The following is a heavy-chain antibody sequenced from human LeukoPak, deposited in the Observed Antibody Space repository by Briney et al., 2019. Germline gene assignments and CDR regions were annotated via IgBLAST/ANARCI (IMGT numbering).Heavy chain of an antibody. V-gene: IGHV3-23*03. CDR2: TT. CDR3: ASMILTGYQYYFDY. D-gene: IGHD3-9*01. Sequence: GGSLRLSCVASGFTFTFYPIKWVRQAPGKGLEWVSFTTDCAHSVKGRFSFSRDVSQNTLYLQMNSLRAEDTAVYYCASMILTGYQYYFDYWGQGTLVTVSS. J-gene: IGHJ4*02. CDR1: GFTFTFYP.